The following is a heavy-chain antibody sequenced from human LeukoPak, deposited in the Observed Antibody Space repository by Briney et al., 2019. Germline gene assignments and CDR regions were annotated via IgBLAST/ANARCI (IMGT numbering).Heavy chain of an antibody. J-gene: IGHJ3*02. CDR1: GGTFSSYA. Sequence: VASVKVSCKASGGTFSSYAISWVRQAPGQGPEWMGRIIPILGTANYAQKFQGRVTITADKSTSTAYMELSSLRSEDTAVYYCARGGDVDTAMADAFDIWGQGTMVTVSS. D-gene: IGHD5-18*01. V-gene: IGHV1-69*04. CDR2: IIPILGTA. CDR3: ARGGDVDTAMADAFDI.